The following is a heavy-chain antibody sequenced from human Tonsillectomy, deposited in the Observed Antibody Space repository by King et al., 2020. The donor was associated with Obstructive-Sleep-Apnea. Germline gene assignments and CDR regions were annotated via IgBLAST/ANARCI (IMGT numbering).Heavy chain of an antibody. J-gene: IGHJ6*02. Sequence: VQLVESGAEVKKPGASVKVSCKASGYTFTAYYIHWVRQAPGQGLEWMGWINPNSGGTNYEQKFQGRVTMTRDTSISTAYMELSRLRSDDTAMYYCARDLSTAGMDVWGQGTTGTVSS. CDR3: ARDLSTAGMDV. V-gene: IGHV1-2*02. CDR2: INPNSGGT. CDR1: GYTFTAYY.